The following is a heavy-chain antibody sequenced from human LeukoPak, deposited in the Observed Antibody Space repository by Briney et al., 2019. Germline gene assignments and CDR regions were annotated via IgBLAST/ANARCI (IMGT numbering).Heavy chain of an antibody. J-gene: IGHJ4*02. CDR3: AKGGTWPSRLDY. CDR1: GGSISSSYSY. V-gene: IGHV4-39*02. Sequence: SETLSLTCTVSGGSISSSYSYWGWIRQPPGKGLEWIGNIYYSGSTYYNPSLKSRVTISVDTSKNHFSLKLSSVTAADTAVYYCAKGGTWPSRLDYWGQGILVTVSS. D-gene: IGHD1-1*01. CDR2: IYYSGST.